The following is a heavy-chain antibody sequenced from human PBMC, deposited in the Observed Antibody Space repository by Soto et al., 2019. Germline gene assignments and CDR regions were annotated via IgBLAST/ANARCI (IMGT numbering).Heavy chain of an antibody. Sequence: PSDTLSITCSFSGGSIRSVGYSWSWIRQPPGKGLEWIGYIYHSGSTYYNPSLKSRVTISVDRSKNQFSLKLSSVTAADTAVYYCSAGGGLPRYYWGQG. V-gene: IGHV4-30-2*01. D-gene: IGHD5-12*01. CDR2: IYHSGST. CDR1: GGSIRSVGYS. CDR3: SAGGGLPRYY. J-gene: IGHJ4*02.